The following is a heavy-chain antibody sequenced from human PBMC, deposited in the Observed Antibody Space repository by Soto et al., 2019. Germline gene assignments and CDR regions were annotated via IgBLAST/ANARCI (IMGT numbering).Heavy chain of an antibody. CDR2: IIPIFGTA. CDR1: GFTFSSYA. J-gene: IGHJ6*02. V-gene: IGHV1-69*01. Sequence: VQLVESGGGLVKPGGSLRLSCAASGFTFSSYAISWVRQAPGQGLEWMGGIIPIFGTANYAQKFQGRVTITADESTSTAYMELSSLRSEDTAVYYCARVGPYYDILTGYSPYYYYYYGMDVWGQGTTVTVSS. CDR3: ARVGPYYDILTGYSPYYYYYYGMDV. D-gene: IGHD3-9*01.